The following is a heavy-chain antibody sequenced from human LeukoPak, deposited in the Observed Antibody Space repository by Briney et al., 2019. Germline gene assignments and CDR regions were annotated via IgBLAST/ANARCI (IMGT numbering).Heavy chain of an antibody. CDR3: ARDPTYYDFRSGPTFDY. CDR1: GGSFSGYY. V-gene: IGHV4-34*01. D-gene: IGHD3-3*01. Sequence: SETLSLTCAVYGGSFSGYYWSWIRQPPGKGLEWIGEINHSGSTNYNPSLKSRVTISVDTSKNQFSLKLSSVTAADTAVYYCARDPTYYDFRSGPTFDYWGQGTLVTVSS. CDR2: INHSGST. J-gene: IGHJ4*02.